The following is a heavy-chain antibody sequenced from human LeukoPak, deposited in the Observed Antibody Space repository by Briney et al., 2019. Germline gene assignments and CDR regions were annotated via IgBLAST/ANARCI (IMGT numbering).Heavy chain of an antibody. J-gene: IGHJ5*02. D-gene: IGHD1-7*01. V-gene: IGHV4-34*01. CDR1: GGSFSGYY. CDR3: ARDFVTGTNNWFDP. CDR2: INHSGST. Sequence: PSETLSLTCAVYGGSFSGYYWSWIRQPPGKGLEWIGEINHSGSTNYNPSLKSRVTISVDTSKNQFSLKLSSVTAADTAVYYCARDFVTGTNNWFDPWGQGTLVTVSS.